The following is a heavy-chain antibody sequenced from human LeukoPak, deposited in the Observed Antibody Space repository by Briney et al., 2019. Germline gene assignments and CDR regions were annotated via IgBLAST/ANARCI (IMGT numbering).Heavy chain of an antibody. CDR1: GFTFSSYG. CDR3: AKDGAASGKYQLLSSFDY. D-gene: IGHD2-2*01. V-gene: IGHV3-33*03. Sequence: GGSLRLSCAASGFTFSSYGRDWVRQAPGKGLGWVAVIWYDGSNKYYADSVKGRLTISSDNSKNTLYLQMNSLRAEDTAVYYCAKDGAASGKYQLLSSFDYWGQGTLVTVSS. CDR2: IWYDGSNK. J-gene: IGHJ4*02.